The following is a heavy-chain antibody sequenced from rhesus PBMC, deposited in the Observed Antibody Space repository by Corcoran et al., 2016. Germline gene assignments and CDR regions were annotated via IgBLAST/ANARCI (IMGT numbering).Heavy chain of an antibody. V-gene: IGHV4S10*01. CDR3: AIMRLYYSGTYYYVDGLDS. Sequence: QVQLQESGPGVVKPSATLSLPCAVSGGSISDSYRWIWIRQHPGQGLEWIGYFYGRGGCNYNNPSLQIRVPISTDTSKNHVSLKLTSVTAADTALDYCAIMRLYYSGTYYYVDGLDSWGQGVVVTVSS. CDR1: GGSISDSYR. J-gene: IGHJ6*01. D-gene: IGHD3-16*01. CDR2: FYGRGGCN.